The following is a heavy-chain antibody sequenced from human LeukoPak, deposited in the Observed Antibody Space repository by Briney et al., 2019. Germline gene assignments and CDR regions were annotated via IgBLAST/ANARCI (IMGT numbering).Heavy chain of an antibody. D-gene: IGHD2-2*01. CDR1: GYSFTSYW. Sequence: GESLKISCKGSGYSFTSYWIGWVRQMPGKGLEWMGIMYPGDSDTRYSPSFQGQVTISADKSISTAYLQWSSLKASDTAMYYCARRSSSGTSLFYFDYWGQGTLVTVSS. V-gene: IGHV5-51*01. CDR2: MYPGDSDT. J-gene: IGHJ4*02. CDR3: ARRSSSGTSLFYFDY.